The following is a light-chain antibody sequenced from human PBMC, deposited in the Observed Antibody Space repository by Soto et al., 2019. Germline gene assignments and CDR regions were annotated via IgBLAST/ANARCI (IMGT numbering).Light chain of an antibody. CDR1: SGYSTNA. Sequence: QAVVTQSPSASASLGASVKLTCTLSSGYSTNAIAWHQQQSEKGPRFLMKINYDGTHSKGDGFFDRFSGSGSGAERHLSISSLRSEDEADYYCQSLGTGIQVFGGGTKLTVL. CDR3: QSLGTGIQV. CDR2: INYDGTH. V-gene: IGLV4-69*01. J-gene: IGLJ3*02.